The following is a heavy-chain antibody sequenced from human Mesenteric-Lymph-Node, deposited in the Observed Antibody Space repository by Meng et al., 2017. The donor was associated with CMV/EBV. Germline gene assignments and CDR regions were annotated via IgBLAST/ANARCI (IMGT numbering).Heavy chain of an antibody. V-gene: IGHV1-46*01. CDR3: AREYCDSTSCYYYFDY. CDR2: INPGTGST. Sequence: GYSFTGSYLHWVRQAPGQGLEWMGMINPGTGSTTYAQKFQRRISLTTDTPTTTIYMEVGSLGSADTAVYYCAREYCDSTSCYYYFDYWGQGTLVTVSS. CDR1: GYSFTGSY. D-gene: IGHD2-2*01. J-gene: IGHJ4*02.